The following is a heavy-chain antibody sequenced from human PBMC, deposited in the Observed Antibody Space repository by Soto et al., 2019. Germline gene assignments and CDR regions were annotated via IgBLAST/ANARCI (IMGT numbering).Heavy chain of an antibody. V-gene: IGHV3-23*01. D-gene: IGHD6-13*01. CDR1: GFTFSIFA. Sequence: EVQLLESGGGLVQPGGSQRLSCAASGFTFSIFALSWVRQGPGKGLEWVSSISGNGATTFYADSVKGRFTISRDNSKNTLYLQMNSLRAEDTAVYYCAKAPLSSSWYGGGYWGQGALVGVFS. CDR2: ISGNGATT. CDR3: AKAPLSSSWYGGGY. J-gene: IGHJ4*02.